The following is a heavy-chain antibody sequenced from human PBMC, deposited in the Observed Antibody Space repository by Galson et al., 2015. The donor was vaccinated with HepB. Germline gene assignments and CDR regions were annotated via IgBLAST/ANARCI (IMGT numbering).Heavy chain of an antibody. Sequence: SLRLSCAASGFTFSDYYMSWIRQAPGKGLEWVSYISSSSSTIYYADSVKGRFTISRDNAKNSLYLQMNSLRAEDTAVYYCARGRDLLERPFDYWGQGTLVTVSS. V-gene: IGHV3-11*01. CDR1: GFTFSDYY. CDR2: ISSSSSTI. CDR3: ARGRDLLERPFDY. D-gene: IGHD1-1*01. J-gene: IGHJ4*02.